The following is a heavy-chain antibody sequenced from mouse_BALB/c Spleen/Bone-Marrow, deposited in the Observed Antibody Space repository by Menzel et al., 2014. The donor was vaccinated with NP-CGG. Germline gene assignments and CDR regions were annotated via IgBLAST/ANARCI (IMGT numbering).Heavy chain of an antibody. J-gene: IGHJ1*01. V-gene: IGHV1-63*02. CDR2: IYPGGGYT. Sequence: VQLQQSGAELVRPGTSVKVSCKASGYTFTDYWLGWVKQRPGHGLEWIGDIYPGGGYTNYNEKFKGKATLTADTSSGTAYMQLSSLTSEDSAVYFCAREVRRYFDVWGAGTTVTVSS. CDR1: GYTFTDYW. CDR3: AREVRRYFDV. D-gene: IGHD2-14*01.